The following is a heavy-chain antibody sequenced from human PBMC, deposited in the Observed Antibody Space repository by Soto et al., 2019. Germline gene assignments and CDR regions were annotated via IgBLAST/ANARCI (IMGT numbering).Heavy chain of an antibody. D-gene: IGHD3-22*01. Sequence: QVKLVQSGTEVKKPGASIKVSCKASGYSFATSGMTWVRQAPGQGLEWMGWISVYNGNTNYDKKLQDSVTMTTDTSTNTAYLEVRNLRSDDTAVYYCSRAGQYYDASGYADWGQGTLVTVS. CDR1: GYSFATSG. V-gene: IGHV1-18*01. CDR3: SRAGQYYDASGYAD. CDR2: ISVYNGNT. J-gene: IGHJ4*02.